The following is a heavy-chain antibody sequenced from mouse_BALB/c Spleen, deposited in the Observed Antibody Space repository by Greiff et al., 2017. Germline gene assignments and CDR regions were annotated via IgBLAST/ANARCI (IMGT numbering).Heavy chain of an antibody. V-gene: IGHV5-12-1*01. CDR1: GFAFSSYD. D-gene: IGHD2-4*01. J-gene: IGHJ3*01. Sequence: GQGVGSGGGFVKPGGSLKLFCAASGFAFSSYDMSWVRPTPEQRLEWVAYICSGGGSNYYPDTVKGRFTISRDNAKNTLYLQMSSLKSEDTAMYYCASLLRRGWFAYWGQGTLVTVSA. CDR2: ICSGGGSN. CDR3: ASLLRRGWFAY.